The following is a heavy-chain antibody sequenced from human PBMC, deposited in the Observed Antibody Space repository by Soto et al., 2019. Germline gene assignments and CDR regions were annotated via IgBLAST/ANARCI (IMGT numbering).Heavy chain of an antibody. V-gene: IGHV3-23*01. CDR3: AKDLCCHDWLSTKLDY. CDR2: ISGSGGST. J-gene: IGHJ4*02. D-gene: IGHD3-9*01. CDR1: GFTFSSYA. Sequence: EVQLLESGGGLVQPGGSLRLSCAASGFTFSSYAMSWVRQAPGKGLEWVSAISGSGGSTYYADSVKGRFTISRDNSKNTLYLQMNSLRAEDTAVYYCAKDLCCHDWLSTKLDYWGQGTLVTVSS.